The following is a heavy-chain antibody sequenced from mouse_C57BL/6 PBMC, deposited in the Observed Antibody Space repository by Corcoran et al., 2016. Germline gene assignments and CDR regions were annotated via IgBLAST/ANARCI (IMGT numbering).Heavy chain of an antibody. Sequence: QVQLKQSGAELVRPGASVKLSCKASGYTFTDYYINWVKQRPGQGLEWIARIYPGSGNTYYNEKFKGKATLTAEKSSSTAYMQLSSLTSEDSAVYFCARRGDYSLDYWGQGTTLTVSS. J-gene: IGHJ2*01. D-gene: IGHD2-4*01. CDR3: ARRGDYSLDY. V-gene: IGHV1-76*01. CDR2: IYPGSGNT. CDR1: GYTFTDYY.